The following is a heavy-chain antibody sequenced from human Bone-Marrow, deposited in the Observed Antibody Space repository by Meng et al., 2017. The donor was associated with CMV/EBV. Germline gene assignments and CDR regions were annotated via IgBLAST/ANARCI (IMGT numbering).Heavy chain of an antibody. D-gene: IGHD5-18*01. J-gene: IGHJ4*02. V-gene: IGHV4-61*01. Sequence: SETLSLTCTVSGGSVTTDYYWSWIRQPPGKGLEWIGYSYHSGATNYNPSLKSRVTISVDTSKNQFSLRLRSVTAADTAVYYCARDLSSYGPYSNFDYWGQGTLVTVSS. CDR2: SYHSGAT. CDR1: GGSVTTDYY. CDR3: ARDLSSYGPYSNFDY.